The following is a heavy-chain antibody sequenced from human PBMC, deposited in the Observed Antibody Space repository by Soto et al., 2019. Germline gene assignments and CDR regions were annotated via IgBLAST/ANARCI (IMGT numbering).Heavy chain of an antibody. D-gene: IGHD4-17*01. CDR1: GYTFTSYG. CDR2: ISAYNGKT. Sequence: QVQLVQSGAEVKKPGASVKVSCKASGYTFTSYGISWVRQAPGQGLEGMGWISAYNGKTNYAQKLQVRVTMTTDTTTSAAYIELRSLRSDDTAVYYGARGDIGTTVTPGWGQGTLVTVSS. CDR3: ARGDIGTTVTPG. J-gene: IGHJ4*02. V-gene: IGHV1-18*01.